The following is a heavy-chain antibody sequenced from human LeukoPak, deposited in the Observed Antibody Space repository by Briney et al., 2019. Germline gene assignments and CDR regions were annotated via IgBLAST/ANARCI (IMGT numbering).Heavy chain of an antibody. V-gene: IGHV3-53*01. D-gene: IGHD3-10*01. Sequence: GGSLRLSCAASGFTVSGNYMSWVRQAPGKGLEWVSVICSSGSPYYADCVKVRFTISRDNSKNTLYIQMTSLRAEDTGVYYCARVSYGSGSYLDYWGQGTLVTVSS. CDR1: GFTVSGNY. CDR2: ICSSGSP. CDR3: ARVSYGSGSYLDY. J-gene: IGHJ4*02.